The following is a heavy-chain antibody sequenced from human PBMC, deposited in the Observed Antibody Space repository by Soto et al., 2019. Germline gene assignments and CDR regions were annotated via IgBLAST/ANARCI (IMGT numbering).Heavy chain of an antibody. CDR1: GGSISSYY. CDR2: IYYSGST. Sequence: PSETLSLTCTVSGGSISSYYWSWIRQPPGKGLEWIGYIYYSGSTNYNPSLKSRVTISVDTSKNQFSLKLSSVTAADTAVYYCARDRPHYGSGSYYKGGYYYYGMDVWGQGTTVTVSS. J-gene: IGHJ6*02. D-gene: IGHD3-10*01. V-gene: IGHV4-59*01. CDR3: ARDRPHYGSGSYYKGGYYYYGMDV.